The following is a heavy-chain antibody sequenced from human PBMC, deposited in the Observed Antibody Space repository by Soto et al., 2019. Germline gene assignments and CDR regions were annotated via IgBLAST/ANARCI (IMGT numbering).Heavy chain of an antibody. CDR1: GYTFTSYD. J-gene: IGHJ2*01. CDR3: ATLYGDMGWWYFDL. V-gene: IGHV1-8*01. Sequence: QVQLVQSGAEVKKPGASVKVSCKASGYTFTSYDINWVRQATGQGLEWMAWMNPNSGNTGYAQKFQGRVTMTRNSSIITAYMELSSLRSEDTAVYYCATLYGDMGWWYFDLWGRGTLVTVSS. CDR2: MNPNSGNT. D-gene: IGHD4-17*01.